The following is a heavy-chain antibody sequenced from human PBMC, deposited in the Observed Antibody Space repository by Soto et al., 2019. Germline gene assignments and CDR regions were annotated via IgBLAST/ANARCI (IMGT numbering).Heavy chain of an antibody. CDR3: ASGRGGDGY. D-gene: IGHD2-21*02. J-gene: IGHJ4*02. V-gene: IGHV4-31*01. CDR2: IYSSGRT. CDR1: GRPISNDGNY. Sequence: QVQLQESGPGLVKPSQTLSLTCSVSGRPISNDGNYWSWIRQHPGKGLEWIGYIYSSGRTDYSPSLKSQAIISADTSKNQFSLKLSSVTAADTAVYYCASGRGGDGYWGQGTLVTVSS.